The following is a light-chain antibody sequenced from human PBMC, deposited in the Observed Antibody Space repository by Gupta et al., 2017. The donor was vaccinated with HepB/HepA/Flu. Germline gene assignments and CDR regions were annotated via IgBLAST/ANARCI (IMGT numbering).Light chain of an antibody. CDR2: QDS. CDR3: QTWDSNTSV. CDR1: NFVDTY. J-gene: IGLJ2*01. Sequence: SYELTQPPSLSVSPGQTARITCSGRNFVDTYACWYQPKTGQSAVIVIYQDSRRPSGIPERFSGSNSGNTATLTISGNQAMDEDDYYCQTWDSNTSVFGVGNKLTVL. V-gene: IGLV3-1*01.